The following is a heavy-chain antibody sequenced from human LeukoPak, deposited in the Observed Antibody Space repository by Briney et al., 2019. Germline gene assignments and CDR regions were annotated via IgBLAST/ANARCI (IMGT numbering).Heavy chain of an antibody. CDR3: ARDSPPQYASSSAGFDY. V-gene: IGHV4-59*01. CDR1: GDSIRNYY. Sequence: SETLSLTCTVSGDSIRNYYWSWIRQPTGQGLEWIGYIYYRGDTNYNPSLKSRVIISIDTSKNQFSLKMSSVTAADTAVYFCARDSPPQYASSSAGFDYWGQGTLVTVSS. J-gene: IGHJ4*02. D-gene: IGHD6-6*01. CDR2: IYYRGDT.